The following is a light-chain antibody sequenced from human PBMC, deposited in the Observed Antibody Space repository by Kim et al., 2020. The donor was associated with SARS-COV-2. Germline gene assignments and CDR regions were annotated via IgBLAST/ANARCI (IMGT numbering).Light chain of an antibody. CDR1: QSISSY. J-gene: IGKJ5*01. CDR2: AAS. V-gene: IGKV1-39*01. CDR3: LQSYSTLIT. Sequence: DIQMTQSPSSLSASVGDRVTITCRASQSISSYLNWYQQKPGKAPKLLIYAASSLQSGVPSRFSGSGSGTDFTLTISSLQPEEFTTYYWLQSYSTLITFGQGTRLEIK.